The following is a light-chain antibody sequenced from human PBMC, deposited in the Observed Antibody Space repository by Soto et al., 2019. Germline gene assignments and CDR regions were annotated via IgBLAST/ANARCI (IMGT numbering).Light chain of an antibody. CDR2: GDS. V-gene: IGLV1-40*01. Sequence: QSVLAQPPSVSEAPGQTVTISCTGGSSDIGAGYDLHWYQQLPGTAPKLLLYGDSNRPSGVPDRFSGSKSGTSASLAVTGLQAEDEADYYCQSYDSSLSAYVFGSGTKVTVL. CDR3: QSYDSSLSAYV. CDR1: SSDIGAGYD. J-gene: IGLJ1*01.